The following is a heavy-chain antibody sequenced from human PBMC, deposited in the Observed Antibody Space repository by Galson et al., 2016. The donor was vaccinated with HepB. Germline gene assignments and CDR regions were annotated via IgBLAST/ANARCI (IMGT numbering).Heavy chain of an antibody. J-gene: IGHJ4*02. CDR3: ARQGDGEGFGLDY. CDR1: GGSISSSSYY. D-gene: IGHD3-10*01. CDR2: IYFSGGT. Sequence: SETLSLTCTVSGGSISSSSYYWGWIRQPPGKGLEWIGSIYFSGGTYFNPSLKSRVTISVDTSKNQFSLKLSSVTATDTAVYYCARQGDGEGFGLDYWGQGTLVTVSS. V-gene: IGHV4-39*01.